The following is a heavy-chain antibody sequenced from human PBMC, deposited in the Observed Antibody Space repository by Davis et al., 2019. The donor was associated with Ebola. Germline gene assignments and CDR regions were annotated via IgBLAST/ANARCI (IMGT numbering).Heavy chain of an antibody. CDR2: INHSGST. Sequence: MPSETLSLTCAVYGGSFSGYYWSWIRQPPGKGLEWIGEINHSGSTYYNPSLKSRVTISVDTSKNQFSLKLSSVTAADTAVYYCARSLQYYYYYGMDVWGQGTTVTVSS. J-gene: IGHJ6*02. V-gene: IGHV4-34*01. D-gene: IGHD4-11*01. CDR1: GGSFSGYY. CDR3: ARSLQYYYYYGMDV.